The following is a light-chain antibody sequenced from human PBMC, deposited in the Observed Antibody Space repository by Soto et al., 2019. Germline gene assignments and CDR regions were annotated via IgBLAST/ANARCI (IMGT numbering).Light chain of an antibody. CDR3: GSITRSSTSV. CDR1: SSDVGGFEY. V-gene: IGLV2-14*01. J-gene: IGLJ1*01. CDR2: DVT. Sequence: QSVLGQPGSVSGSPGQSITISCTGTSSDVGGFEYVSWYQHQPGKAPKLIIYDVTKRPSGVSNRFSGSKSGNTASLTISGIQAEDEGDYYCGSITRSSTSVFGTGTKVTVL.